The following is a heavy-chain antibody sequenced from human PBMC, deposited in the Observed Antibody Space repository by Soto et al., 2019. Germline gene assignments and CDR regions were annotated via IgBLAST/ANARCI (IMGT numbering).Heavy chain of an antibody. CDR1: GFTLSNAW. J-gene: IGHJ4*02. V-gene: IGHV3-15*01. D-gene: IGHD3-16*01. CDR2: IKNKFEGATT. CDR3: APDWDFDY. Sequence: EVQLVESGGGLVKPGGSLRLSCAASGFTLSNAWVSWVRQAPGKGLEWVGRIKNKFEGATTDYAAPVKGRFTISRDDSKNMLYLQMSSLITDDTAVYYYAPDWDFDYWGQGTLVTVSS.